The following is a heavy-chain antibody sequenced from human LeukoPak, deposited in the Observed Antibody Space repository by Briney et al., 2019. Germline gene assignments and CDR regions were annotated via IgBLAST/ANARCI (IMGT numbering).Heavy chain of an antibody. CDR2: IKQDGSEK. D-gene: IGHD4-23*01. V-gene: IGHV3-7*01. J-gene: IGHJ4*02. CDR1: GFTFSSYW. CDR3: ARCLYGGNSDFHY. Sequence: GGSLRLSCAASGFTFSSYWTSWVRLAPGKGLEWVANIKQDGSEKYYVDSVKGRFTISRDNAKSSLYLQMNSLRAEDTAVYYCARCLYGGNSDFHYWGQGTLVTVSS.